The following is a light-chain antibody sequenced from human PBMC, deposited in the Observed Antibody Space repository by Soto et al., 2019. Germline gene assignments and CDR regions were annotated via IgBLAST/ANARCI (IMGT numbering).Light chain of an antibody. CDR3: QQYGSSPR. CDR1: QSVSSSY. J-gene: IGKJ4*02. Sequence: EIVLTQSPGTLSWAPGERATLSCRASQSVSSSYLAWYQQKPGQAPRLLIYGASSRATGIPDRFRGSGSGTDFTLTISRLESEDFAVYYCQQYGSSPRFGGGTKVEIK. V-gene: IGKV3-20*01. CDR2: GAS.